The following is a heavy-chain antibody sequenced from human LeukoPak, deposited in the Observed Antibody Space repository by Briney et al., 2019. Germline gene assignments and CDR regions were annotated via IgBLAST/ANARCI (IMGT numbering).Heavy chain of an antibody. CDR3: ARPGYCSGDTCYVAFDI. CDR2: IKQDGSEK. CDR1: GFTFSSYW. Sequence: GGSLRLSCAASGFTFSSYWMSWVRQAPGKGLEWVANIKQDGSEKYYVDSVKGRFTISRDNAKNSLYLQMNSLRAEDTAVYYCARPGYCSGDTCYVAFDIWGQGTMVTVSS. V-gene: IGHV3-7*01. J-gene: IGHJ3*02. D-gene: IGHD2-15*01.